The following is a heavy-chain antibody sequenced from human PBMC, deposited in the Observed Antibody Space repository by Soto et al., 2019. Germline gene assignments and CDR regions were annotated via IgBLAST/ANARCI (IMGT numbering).Heavy chain of an antibody. J-gene: IGHJ4*02. CDR3: ARTTYGDRDY. D-gene: IGHD4-17*01. CDR2: SRNKAKSYTT. V-gene: IGHV3-72*01. Sequence: EVQLVESGGGLVQPGGSLRLSCAIFGFTLSDHYMDWIRQAPGKGLEWVGRSRNKAKSYTTDYAASVKGRVTISRDDSQNSLYLQLNSLKTEDTALYYCARTTYGDRDYWGQGTLVTVSS. CDR1: GFTLSDHY.